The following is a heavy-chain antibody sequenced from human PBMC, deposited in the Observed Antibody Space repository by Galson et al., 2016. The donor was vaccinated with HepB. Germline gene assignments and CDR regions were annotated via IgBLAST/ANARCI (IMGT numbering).Heavy chain of an antibody. Sequence: SLRLSCATSGFTFSSYALHWVRQAPGKGLEWVAVMSSDGRDEYFADSVRGRFTISRDNSKNMVNLQMSSLRPEDTAVYYCARGARPRTAVMHRRGHLDCWGQGTLVTVSS. J-gene: IGHJ4*02. V-gene: IGHV3-30*04. CDR3: ARGARPRTAVMHRRGHLDC. CDR1: GFTFSSYA. CDR2: MSSDGRDE. D-gene: IGHD4-17*01.